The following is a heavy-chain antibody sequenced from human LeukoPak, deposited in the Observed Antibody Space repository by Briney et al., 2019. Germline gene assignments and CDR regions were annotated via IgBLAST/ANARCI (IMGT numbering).Heavy chain of an antibody. D-gene: IGHD5-18*01. CDR3: ARGASPLNTAMVTSDY. J-gene: IGHJ4*02. CDR2: INHSGST. V-gene: IGHV4-34*01. Sequence: SETLSLTCAVYGGSFSGYYWSWIRQPPGKGLEWIGEINHSGSTNYNPSLKSRVTISVDTSKNQSSLKLSSVTAADTAVYYCARGASPLNTAMVTSDYWGQGTLVTVSS. CDR1: GGSFSGYY.